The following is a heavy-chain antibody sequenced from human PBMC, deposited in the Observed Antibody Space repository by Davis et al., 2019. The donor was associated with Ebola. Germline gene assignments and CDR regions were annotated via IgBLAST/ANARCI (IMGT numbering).Heavy chain of an antibody. D-gene: IGHD2-15*01. CDR1: GFNFRNFW. CDR3: VRDLYVAFDY. J-gene: IGHJ4*02. V-gene: IGHV3-7*01. Sequence: PGGSLRLSCAASGFNFRNFWMSWVRQAPGKGLEWVANINQDGSDKYYVDSVKGRFIISRDNAESSLDLQMNSLRDEDTAIYYCVRDLYVAFDYWGQGILVSVSS. CDR2: INQDGSDK.